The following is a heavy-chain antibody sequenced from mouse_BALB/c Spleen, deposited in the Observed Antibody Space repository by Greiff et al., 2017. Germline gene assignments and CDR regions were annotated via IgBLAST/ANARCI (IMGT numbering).Heavy chain of an antibody. CDR2: ISTYYGDA. CDR3: ARWGTQYYFDY. CDR1: GYTFTDYA. Sequence: QVQLQQSGAELVRPGVSVKISCKGSGYTFTDYAMHWVKQSHAKSLEWIGVISTYYGDASYNQKFKGKATMTVDKSSSTAYMELARLTSEDSAIYYCARWGTQYYFDYWGQGTTLTVAS. D-gene: IGHD2-14*01. J-gene: IGHJ2*01. V-gene: IGHV1S137*01.